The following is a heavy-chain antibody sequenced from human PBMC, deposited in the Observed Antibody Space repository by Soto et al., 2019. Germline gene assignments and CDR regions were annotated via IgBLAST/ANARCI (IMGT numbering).Heavy chain of an antibody. V-gene: IGHV5-51*01. Sequence: GESLKIACEGSGYSFAGYWIVWVRQMPGKGLEWMGIVYPSDSRTKYSPSFEGQVTFSADTSTNTAYLQWTSLKASDTAMYDCARGNVANWFGPWGQGTLVTVSS. J-gene: IGHJ5*02. CDR1: GYSFAGYW. CDR3: ARGNVANWFGP. CDR2: VYPSDSRT.